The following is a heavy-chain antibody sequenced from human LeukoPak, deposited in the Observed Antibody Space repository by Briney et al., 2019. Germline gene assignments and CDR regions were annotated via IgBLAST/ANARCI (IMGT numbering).Heavy chain of an antibody. V-gene: IGHV3-30*18. D-gene: IGHD5-12*01. Sequence: QPGGSLRLSCAASGFTFSSYGMHWVRQAPGKGLEWVAVISYDGSNKYYADSVKGRFTISRDNSKNTLYLQMNSLRAEDTAVYYCAKEGLNGYGEVDYWGQGTLVTVSS. CDR2: ISYDGSNK. CDR1: GFTFSSYG. J-gene: IGHJ4*02. CDR3: AKEGLNGYGEVDY.